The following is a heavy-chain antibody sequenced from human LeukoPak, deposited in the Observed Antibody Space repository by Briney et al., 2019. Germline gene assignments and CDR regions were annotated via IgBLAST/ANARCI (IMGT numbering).Heavy chain of an antibody. CDR3: ARDIGGAPPYYYYYMDV. V-gene: IGHV4-30-4*01. Sequence: SETLSLTCTVSGGSISNSDYYWSWIRQPPGKGLEWIGYIYYSGSTYYNPSLESRVTISVDTSQNRFSLKLNSVTAADTAVYYCARDIGGAPPYYYYYMDVWGEGTTVTVSS. CDR2: IYYSGST. CDR1: GGSISNSDYY. J-gene: IGHJ6*03. D-gene: IGHD1-26*01.